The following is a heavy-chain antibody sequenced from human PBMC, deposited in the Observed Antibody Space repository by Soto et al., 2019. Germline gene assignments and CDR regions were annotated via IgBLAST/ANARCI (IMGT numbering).Heavy chain of an antibody. Sequence: QLQLQESGSGLVKPSQTLSLTCAVSGGSISSGGYSWSWIRQPPGKGLEWIGYIYHSGSTYYNPSLKSRVTISVDRSKNQFSLKLSSVTAADTAVYYCARAAYYYDSSGYGYYFDYWGQGTLVTVSS. CDR1: GGSISSGGYS. CDR2: IYHSGST. CDR3: ARAAYYYDSSGYGYYFDY. J-gene: IGHJ4*02. V-gene: IGHV4-30-2*01. D-gene: IGHD3-22*01.